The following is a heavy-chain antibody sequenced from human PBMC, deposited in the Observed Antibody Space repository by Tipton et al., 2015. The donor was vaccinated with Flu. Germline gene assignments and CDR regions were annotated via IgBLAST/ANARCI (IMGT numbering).Heavy chain of an antibody. CDR3: TRDLNIDSVRL. CDR2: IYHSGST. Sequence: TLSLTCAVSGDSISSAYYWGWIRQPPGKGLEWIGSIYHSGSTYYKPSLKSRVTISLDTSRNQFSLKLSSVTAADTAIYYCTRDLNIDSVRLWGQGILATVSS. D-gene: IGHD5/OR15-5a*01. J-gene: IGHJ1*01. V-gene: IGHV4-38-2*02. CDR1: GDSISSAYY.